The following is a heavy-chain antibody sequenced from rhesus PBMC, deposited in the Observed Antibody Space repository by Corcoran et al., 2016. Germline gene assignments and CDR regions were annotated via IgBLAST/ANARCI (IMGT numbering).Heavy chain of an antibody. V-gene: IGHV4-173*01. CDR3: ARDCCTGSGCSSFDV. Sequence: QLQLQESGPGLVKPSETLSLTCAVSGGSISSNWWSWIRQPPGKGLEWIGRISGSGGGTSYNPTRQGRVTISTDTSKNQLSLKLSSGAAADRAVYDCARDCCTGSGCSSFDVWGRGVLVTVSS. CDR2: ISGSGGGT. J-gene: IGHJ5-2*02. CDR1: GGSISSNW. D-gene: IGHD2-21*01.